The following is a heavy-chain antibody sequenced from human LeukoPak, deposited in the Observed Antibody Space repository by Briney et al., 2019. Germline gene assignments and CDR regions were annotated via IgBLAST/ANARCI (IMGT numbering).Heavy chain of an antibody. CDR3: ARTIFGVVTLLYYFDY. V-gene: IGHV3-21*01. Sequence: GGSLRLSCAASGFTFSSYSMNWVRQAPGKGLEWVSSTSSSSSYIYYADSVKGRFTISRDNAKNSLYLQMNSLRAEDTAVYYCARTIFGVVTLLYYFDYWGQGTLVTVSS. J-gene: IGHJ4*02. CDR1: GFTFSSYS. D-gene: IGHD3-3*01. CDR2: TSSSSSYI.